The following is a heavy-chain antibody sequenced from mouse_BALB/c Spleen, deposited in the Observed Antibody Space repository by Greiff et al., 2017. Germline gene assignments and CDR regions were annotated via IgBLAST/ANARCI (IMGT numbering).Heavy chain of an antibody. CDR1: GFTFSSYT. Sequence: EVQLVESGGGLVKPGGSLKLSCAASGFTFSSYTMSWVRQTPEKRLEWVATISSGGSYTYYPDSVKGRFTISRDNAKNTLYLQMSSLKSEDTAMYYCTRDDYEGYWGQGTTLTVSS. D-gene: IGHD2-4*01. V-gene: IGHV5-6-4*01. CDR2: ISSGGSYT. J-gene: IGHJ2*01. CDR3: TRDDYEGY.